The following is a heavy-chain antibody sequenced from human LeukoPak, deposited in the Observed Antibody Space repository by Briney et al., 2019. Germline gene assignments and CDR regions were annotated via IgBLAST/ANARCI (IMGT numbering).Heavy chain of an antibody. J-gene: IGHJ3*02. V-gene: IGHV4-4*07. CDR1: GGSISSYY. CDR3: ARDPKSNDFWSGYDAFDI. CDR2: IYTSGST. Sequence: SETLSLTCTVSGGSISSYYWSWIRQPAGKGLEWIGRIYTSGSTNYNPSLKSRVTMSVDTSKNQFSLKLSSVTAADTAVYYCARDPKSNDFWSGYDAFDIWGQGTMVTVSS. D-gene: IGHD3-3*01.